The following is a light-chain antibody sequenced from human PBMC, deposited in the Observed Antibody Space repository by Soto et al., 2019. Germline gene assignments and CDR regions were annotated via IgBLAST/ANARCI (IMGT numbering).Light chain of an antibody. CDR3: QDYDTYPRA. J-gene: IGKJ1*01. CDR1: QSSSNW. Sequence: DIQMTHSPSTLSASDGDRVTITCRASQSSSNWLAWYQQKPGKAPKLLIFKASTLESGIPSRFSRSLSGTSFTLNTSSLQTDDFATYHCQDYDTYPRAFGQGTKVYIK. V-gene: IGKV1-5*03. CDR2: KAS.